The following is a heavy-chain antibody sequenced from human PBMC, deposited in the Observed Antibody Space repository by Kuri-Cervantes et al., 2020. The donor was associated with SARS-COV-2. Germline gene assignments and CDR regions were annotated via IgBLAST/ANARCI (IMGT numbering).Heavy chain of an antibody. Sequence: ASVKVSCKASGYTFTGYYMHWVRQAPGQGLEWMGRINPNSGGTNYAQKFQGWVTMTRDTSISTAYMELGRLRSDDTAVYYCARDRRVCSGGSCYYYYGMDVWGQGTTVTVSS. CDR3: ARDRRVCSGGSCYYYYGMDV. J-gene: IGHJ6*02. V-gene: IGHV1-2*04. CDR1: GYTFTGYY. CDR2: INPNSGGT. D-gene: IGHD2-15*01.